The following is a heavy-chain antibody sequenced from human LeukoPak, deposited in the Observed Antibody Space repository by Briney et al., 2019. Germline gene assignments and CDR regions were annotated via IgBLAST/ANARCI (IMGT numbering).Heavy chain of an antibody. Sequence: GGSLRLSCAASGFTFSSYAMHWVRQAPGKGLEWVAVISYDGSNKYYADSVKGRFTISRDNSKNTLYLQMNSLRAEDTAVYYCARDGVEMATIGALGIWGQGTMVTVSS. J-gene: IGHJ3*02. CDR2: ISYDGSNK. CDR1: GFTFSSYA. CDR3: ARDGVEMATIGALGI. D-gene: IGHD5-24*01. V-gene: IGHV3-30*14.